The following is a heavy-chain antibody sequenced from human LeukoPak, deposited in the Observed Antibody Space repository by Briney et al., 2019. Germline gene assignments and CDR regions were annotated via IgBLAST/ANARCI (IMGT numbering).Heavy chain of an antibody. CDR2: MNPNSGNT. CDR1: GYTFTSYD. Sequence: ASVKVSCKASGYTFTSYDINWVRQATGQGLEWMGWMNPNSGNTGYAQKSQGRVTMTRNTSISTAYMELSSLRSEDTAVYYCARVAARRYNWFDPWGQGTLVTVSS. V-gene: IGHV1-8*01. CDR3: ARVAARRYNWFDP. D-gene: IGHD6-6*01. J-gene: IGHJ5*02.